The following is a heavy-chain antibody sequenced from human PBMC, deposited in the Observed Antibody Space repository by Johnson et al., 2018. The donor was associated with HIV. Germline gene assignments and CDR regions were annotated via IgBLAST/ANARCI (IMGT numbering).Heavy chain of an antibody. D-gene: IGHD3-10*01. V-gene: IGHV3-43*01. CDR2: ISWDGVGT. CDR3: ARAEIYEGRVGDFAFDI. Sequence: VQLVESGGAVVQPGGSLRLSCAASGFIFDDYTMHWVRQAPGKGLEWVSLISWDGVGTYYADSVKGRFTVSRDNRKNSLYLQMKSLRPEDTALYYCARAEIYEGRVGDFAFDIWGRGTMVTVAS. CDR1: GFIFDDYT. J-gene: IGHJ3*02.